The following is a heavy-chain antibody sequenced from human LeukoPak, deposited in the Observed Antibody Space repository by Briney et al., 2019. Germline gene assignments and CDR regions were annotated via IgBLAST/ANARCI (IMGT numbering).Heavy chain of an antibody. CDR3: ARHYCSGGSCYAPDWFDP. V-gene: IGHV3-53*01. CDR2: IYSGGST. J-gene: IGHJ5*02. CDR1: GFTVSSNY. D-gene: IGHD2-15*01. Sequence: PGGSLRLSCAASGFTVSSNYMSWVRQAPGRGLEGVSVIYSGGSTYYADSVKGRFTISRDNSKNTLYLQMNSLRAEDTAVYYCARHYCSGGSCYAPDWFDPWGQGTLVTVSS.